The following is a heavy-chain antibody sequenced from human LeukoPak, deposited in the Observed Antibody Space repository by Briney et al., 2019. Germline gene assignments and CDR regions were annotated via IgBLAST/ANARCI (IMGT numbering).Heavy chain of an antibody. J-gene: IGHJ3*02. Sequence: APVKVSCKASGGTFSSYAISWVRQAPGQGLEWMGRIIPILGIANYAQKFQGRVTITADKSTSTAYMELSSLRSEDTAVYYCASDRTMIALGAFDIWGQGTMVTVSS. CDR1: GGTFSSYA. D-gene: IGHD3-22*01. CDR3: ASDRTMIALGAFDI. V-gene: IGHV1-69*04. CDR2: IIPILGIA.